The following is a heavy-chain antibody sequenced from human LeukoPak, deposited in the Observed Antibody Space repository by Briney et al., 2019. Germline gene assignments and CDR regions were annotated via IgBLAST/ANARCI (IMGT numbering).Heavy chain of an antibody. CDR1: GGSISSYY. CDR3: ARSKMATYPTFFDY. D-gene: IGHD5-24*01. CDR2: IDWDDDK. J-gene: IGHJ4*02. V-gene: IGHV2-70*04. Sequence: TLSLTCTVSGGSISSYYLSWIRQPPGKALEWLARIDWDDDKFYSTSLKTRLTISKDTSKNQVVLTMTNMDPVDTATYYCARSKMATYPTFFDYWGQGTLVTVSS.